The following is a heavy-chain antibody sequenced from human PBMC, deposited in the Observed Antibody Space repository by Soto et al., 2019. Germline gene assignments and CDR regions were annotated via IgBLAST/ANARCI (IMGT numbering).Heavy chain of an antibody. CDR2: TYYSGST. Sequence: SETLSLTCTVSGGSMDSADYYWSWERQPPGKGLEWIGYTYYSGSTNYNPSLKSRVTISVDTSKNQFSLKLSSVTAADTAVYYCARGLTSWNDYGDYVLRYYFGYWGQGTLVTVSS. V-gene: IGHV4-61*08. J-gene: IGHJ4*02. D-gene: IGHD4-17*01. CDR1: GGSMDSADYY. CDR3: ARGLTSWNDYGDYVLRYYFGY.